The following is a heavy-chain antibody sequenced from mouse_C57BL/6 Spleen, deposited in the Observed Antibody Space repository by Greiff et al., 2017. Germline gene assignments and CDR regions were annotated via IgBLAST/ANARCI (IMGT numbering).Heavy chain of an antibody. Sequence: EVKLVESGEGLVKPGGSLKLSCAASGFTFSSYAMSWVRQTPEKRLEWVAYISSGGDYIYYADTVKGRFTISRDNARNTLYLQMSSLKSEDTAMYYCTREGTTVAYYFDYGGKGTTLTVSS. D-gene: IGHD1-1*01. CDR1: GFTFSSYA. CDR3: TREGTTVAYYFDY. V-gene: IGHV5-9-1*02. CDR2: ISSGGDYI. J-gene: IGHJ2*01.